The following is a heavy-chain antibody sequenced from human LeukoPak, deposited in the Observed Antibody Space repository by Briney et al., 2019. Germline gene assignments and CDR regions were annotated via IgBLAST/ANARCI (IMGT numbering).Heavy chain of an antibody. CDR2: MYLSGTT. D-gene: IGHD3-22*01. V-gene: IGHV4-4*02. CDR3: AGLVGRYSSGLYYYYFDY. CDR1: GDSINSLDL. J-gene: IGHJ4*02. Sequence: SETLSLTCTVSGDSINSLDLWSWVRQPPGKGLEWIGEMYLSGTTHSNPSVESRVTISIDKSKNQFFLNLSSVTAADTAVYYCAGLVGRYSSGLYYYYFDYWGQGTLVTVSS.